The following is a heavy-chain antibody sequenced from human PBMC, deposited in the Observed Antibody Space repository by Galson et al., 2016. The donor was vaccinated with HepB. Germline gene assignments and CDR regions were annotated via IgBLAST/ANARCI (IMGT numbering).Heavy chain of an antibody. D-gene: IGHD2-2*01. J-gene: IGHJ4*02. Sequence: SLRLSCAASGFTFSSYGMHWVRQAPGKGLEWVAIVSDDGTHTDYADSVKGRFTISRDNSKNTLYLQMNSLRAEDTSMYYCARSSSCSTINCFLPFDSWGLGTLVTVPS. CDR2: VSDDGTHT. CDR3: ARSSSCSTINCFLPFDS. V-gene: IGHV3-30*03. CDR1: GFTFSSYG.